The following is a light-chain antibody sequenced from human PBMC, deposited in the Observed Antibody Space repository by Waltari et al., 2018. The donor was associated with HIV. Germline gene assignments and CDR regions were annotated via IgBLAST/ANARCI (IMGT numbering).Light chain of an antibody. J-gene: IGKJ2*01. V-gene: IGKV1-6*02. Sequence: AIQMTQSPSSPSASIGDRVTITCRASQGIRNDLAWYQQQPGKAPKLLISGASSLQTGVPSRFSGSGSDTDFTLTIDNLQPEDFATYYCLQDYNYPRTFGQGTRLEIK. CDR2: GAS. CDR1: QGIRND. CDR3: LQDYNYPRT.